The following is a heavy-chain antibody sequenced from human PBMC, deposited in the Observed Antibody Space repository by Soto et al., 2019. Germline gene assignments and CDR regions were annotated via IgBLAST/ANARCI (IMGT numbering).Heavy chain of an antibody. CDR1: GDSISSYF. V-gene: IGHV4-59*01. D-gene: IGHD1-1*01. CDR3: ARMNQLAPKRNAFDI. Sequence: SETLSLTCTVSGDSISSYFWTWIRQSPGTGLQWIGYIHYSGDTNYSPSLKSRVSLSVDTSKNQFSLRLTSVTAADTAVYFGARMNQLAPKRNAFDIWGQGTMVTVSS. CDR2: IHYSGDT. J-gene: IGHJ3*02.